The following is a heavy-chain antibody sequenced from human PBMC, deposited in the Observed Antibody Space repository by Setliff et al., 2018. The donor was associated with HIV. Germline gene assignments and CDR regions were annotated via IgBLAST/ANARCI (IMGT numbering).Heavy chain of an antibody. Sequence: LSLTCAVSGASDISYIWWSWVRQPPGKGLEWIGEIYHSGSTNYNPSLKSPVTISLDRSKTQFSLKLRSVTAADTAVYYCARSPLYSGYERYYFDYWGQGTLVTVSS. CDR1: GASDISYIW. J-gene: IGHJ4*02. D-gene: IGHD5-12*01. CDR3: ARSPLYSGYERYYFDY. CDR2: IYHSGST. V-gene: IGHV4-4*02.